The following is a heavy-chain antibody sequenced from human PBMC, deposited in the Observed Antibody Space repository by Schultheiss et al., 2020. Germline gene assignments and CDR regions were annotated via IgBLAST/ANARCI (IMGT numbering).Heavy chain of an antibody. D-gene: IGHD3-22*01. CDR3: ARGPNYYDSSGYLYFDY. J-gene: IGHJ4*02. V-gene: IGHV4-39*07. CDR2: IYYSGST. CDR1: GGSISSSSYY. Sequence: SETLSLTCTVSGGSISSSSYYWGWIRQPPGKGLEWIGSIYYSGSTYYNPSLKSRVTMSVDTSKNQFSLKLSSVTAADTAVYYCARGPNYYDSSGYLYFDYWGQGTLVTVSS.